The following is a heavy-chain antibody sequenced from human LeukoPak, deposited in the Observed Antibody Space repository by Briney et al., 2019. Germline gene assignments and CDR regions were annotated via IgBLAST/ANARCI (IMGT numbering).Heavy chain of an antibody. D-gene: IGHD1-26*01. V-gene: IGHV3-33*06. CDR1: GFTFSSYG. Sequence: PGGSLRLSCAASGFTFSSYGMHWVRQAPGKGLEWVAVIWYDGSNKYYADSVRGRFTISRDNSKNTLHLQMDSLRAEDTAIYYCAKWPEGATPKFHYWGQGTLVTVSS. J-gene: IGHJ4*02. CDR2: IWYDGSNK. CDR3: AKWPEGATPKFHY.